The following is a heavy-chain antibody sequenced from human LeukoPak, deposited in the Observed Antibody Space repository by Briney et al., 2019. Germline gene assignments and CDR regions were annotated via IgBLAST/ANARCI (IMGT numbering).Heavy chain of an antibody. CDR3: ARDYDILTGYYFWFDY. CDR1: GYTFTSYG. Sequence: ASVKVSCKASGYTFTSYGISWVRQAPGQGLEWMGWISAYNGNTNYAQKLQGRVTMTTDTSTSTAYMELRSLSSDDTAVYYCARDYDILTGYYFWFDYWGQGTLVTVSS. V-gene: IGHV1-18*04. CDR2: ISAYNGNT. J-gene: IGHJ4*02. D-gene: IGHD3-9*01.